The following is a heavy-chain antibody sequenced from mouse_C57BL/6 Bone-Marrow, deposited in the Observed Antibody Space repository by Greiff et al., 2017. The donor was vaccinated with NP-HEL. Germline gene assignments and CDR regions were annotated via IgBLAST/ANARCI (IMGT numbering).Heavy chain of an antibody. D-gene: IGHD2-3*01. J-gene: IGHJ1*03. CDR1: GYTFTSYW. CDR3: ARRRGYYVSWYFDV. CDR2: IDPSDSYT. V-gene: IGHV1-59*01. Sequence: VQLQQPGAELVRPGTSVKLSCKASGYTFTSYWMHWVKQRPGQGLEWIGVIDPSDSYTNYNQKFKGKATLTVDTSSSTAYMQLSSLTSEDSAVYYCARRRGYYVSWYFDVWGTGTTVTVSS.